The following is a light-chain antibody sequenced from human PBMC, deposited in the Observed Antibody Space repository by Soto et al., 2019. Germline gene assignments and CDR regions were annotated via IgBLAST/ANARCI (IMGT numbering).Light chain of an antibody. V-gene: IGKV3-15*01. J-gene: IGKJ1*01. Sequence: EIVMTQSPATLSVSPGERATLSCRASQSVSSNLAWYQQKPGQAPRLLIYGASTRATGIPARFSGSGSGTXXXXXIXXXXSXDFAVYYCQQYNWPPWTFGQGTKVEIK. CDR3: QQYNWPPWT. CDR1: QSVSSN. CDR2: GAS.